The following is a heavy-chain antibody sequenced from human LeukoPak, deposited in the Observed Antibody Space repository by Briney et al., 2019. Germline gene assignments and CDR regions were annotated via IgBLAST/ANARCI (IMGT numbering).Heavy chain of an antibody. V-gene: IGHV4-34*01. CDR2: INHSGST. CDR3: ARGRRRGAILNWFDP. CDR1: GGSFSGYY. D-gene: IGHD3-10*01. J-gene: IGHJ5*02. Sequence: PSETLSLTCAVCGGSFSGYYWSWIRQPPGKGLEWIGEINHSGSTNYNPSLKSRVTIPVDTSKNQFSLKLSSVTAADTAVYYCARGRRRGAILNWFDPWGQGTLVTVSS.